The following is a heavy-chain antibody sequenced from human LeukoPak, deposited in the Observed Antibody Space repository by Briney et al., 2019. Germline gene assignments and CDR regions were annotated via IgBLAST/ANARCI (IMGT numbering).Heavy chain of an antibody. J-gene: IGHJ1*01. CDR3: AKDLNTYRCDSRDLQH. D-gene: IGHD3-22*01. CDR1: GFSFNTYG. CDR2: ISYDGSNK. Sequence: GGSLRLSCAASGFSFNTYGMHWVRQGPGKGLEWVAVISYDGSNKWYADSVKGRFTISRDNSKNTLYLQMNSLRPEDTAVYFCAKDLNTYRCDSRDLQHWGQGILVTVSS. V-gene: IGHV3-30*18.